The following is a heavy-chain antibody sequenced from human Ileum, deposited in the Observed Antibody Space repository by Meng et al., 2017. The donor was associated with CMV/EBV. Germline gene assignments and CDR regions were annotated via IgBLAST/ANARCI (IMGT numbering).Heavy chain of an antibody. CDR1: GFTFSRYA. Sequence: GGSLRLSCAASGFTFSRYAMSWVRQAPGKGLEWVANIKQDGSEKYYVDSVKGRFTISRDNSKNSLYLQMNNLRAEDTAVYYCARDLVRAARPDYYGRDVWGQGTTVTVSS. V-gene: IGHV3-7*01. CDR2: IKQDGSEK. J-gene: IGHJ6*02. CDR3: ARDLVRAARPDYYGRDV. D-gene: IGHD6-6*01.